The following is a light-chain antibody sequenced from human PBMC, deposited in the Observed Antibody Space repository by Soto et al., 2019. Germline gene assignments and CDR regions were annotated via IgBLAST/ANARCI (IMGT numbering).Light chain of an antibody. CDR1: SGSIASNY. CDR3: QSYDSSNHVV. Sequence: NFMLTQPHSVSESPGKTVTISCTRSSGSIASNYEQWYQQRPGSAPTTVIYEDNQRPSGVPARFSGSIDSTSNSASLTISGLKTEDEADYYCQSYDSSNHVVFGGGTKLTVL. CDR2: EDN. V-gene: IGLV6-57*04. J-gene: IGLJ2*01.